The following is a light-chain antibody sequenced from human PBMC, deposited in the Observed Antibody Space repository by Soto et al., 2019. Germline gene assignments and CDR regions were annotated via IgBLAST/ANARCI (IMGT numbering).Light chain of an antibody. Sequence: QSVLTQPASVYGSPGQPITISCTGTSSDAGGYDYVSWYQLHPGKAPKLMVFEVSNRPSGVSYRFSGSKSGNTASLTISGLQAEDEADYFCSSYSSSTAYLFGTGTKVTVL. CDR2: EVS. J-gene: IGLJ1*01. V-gene: IGLV2-14*01. CDR3: SSYSSSTAYL. CDR1: SSDAGGYDY.